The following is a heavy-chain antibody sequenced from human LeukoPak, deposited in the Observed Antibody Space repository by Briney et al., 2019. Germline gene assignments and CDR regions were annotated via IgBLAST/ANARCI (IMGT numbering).Heavy chain of an antibody. CDR1: GFTFSSSS. D-gene: IGHD2-15*01. CDR2: IRSNGRDT. V-gene: IGHV3-23*01. CDR3: ARGGYTTWFDP. Sequence: GGSLRLSCAASGFTFSSSSMTWVRQAPGKGLEWVSNIRSNGRDTSYLDSVKGRFTISRDNSKNTLYLEMNSLRAEDTAVYYCARGGYTTWFDPWGQGTLVTVSS. J-gene: IGHJ5*02.